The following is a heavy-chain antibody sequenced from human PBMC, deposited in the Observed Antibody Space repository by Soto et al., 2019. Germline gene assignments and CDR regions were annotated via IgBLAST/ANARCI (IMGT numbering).Heavy chain of an antibody. CDR2: INYSGST. D-gene: IGHD3-10*01. Sequence: PSETLSLTCTVSGGSISSSSYYWGWIRQPPGKGLEWIGSINYSGSTYYNPSLKSRVTISVDTSKNQFSLKLSSVTAADTAVYYCATTSYYYGSGSYASWGQGTLVTVSS. CDR1: GGSISSSSYY. V-gene: IGHV4-39*01. J-gene: IGHJ4*02. CDR3: ATTSYYYGSGSYAS.